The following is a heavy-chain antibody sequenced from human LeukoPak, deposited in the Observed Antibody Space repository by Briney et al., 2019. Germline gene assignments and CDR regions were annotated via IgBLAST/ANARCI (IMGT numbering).Heavy chain of an antibody. CDR1: GFTFSSYA. J-gene: IGHJ4*02. V-gene: IGHV3-23*01. CDR2: ISGSGTST. CDR3: TKRPVVVITTPYFDY. Sequence: GGSLRLSCAASGFTFSSYAMSWVRQAPGKGLEWVSTISGSGTSTYYADSVKGRFTISRDNSENTLYLQMNSLRAEDTAVYYCTKRPVVVITTPYFDYWGQGTLVTVSS. D-gene: IGHD3-22*01.